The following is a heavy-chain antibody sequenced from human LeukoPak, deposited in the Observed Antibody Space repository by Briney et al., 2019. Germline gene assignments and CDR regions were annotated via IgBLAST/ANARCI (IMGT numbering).Heavy chain of an antibody. J-gene: IGHJ4*02. Sequence: GGSLRLSCAASGFTFSSYAMHWVRQAPGKGLEWVAVISYDGSNEYYADSVKGRFTISRDNSKNTLYLQMNSLRAEDTAVYYCANSLVPDGIDYWGQGTLVTVSS. CDR3: ANSLVPDGIDY. V-gene: IGHV3-30-3*01. CDR2: ISYDGSNE. CDR1: GFTFSSYA.